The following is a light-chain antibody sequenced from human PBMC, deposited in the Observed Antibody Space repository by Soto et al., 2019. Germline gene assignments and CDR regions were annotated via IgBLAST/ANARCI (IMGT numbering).Light chain of an antibody. V-gene: IGKV4-1*01. CDR1: QSVLYTSNSKNY. CDR2: WAS. Sequence: DIVMTQSPDSLAVSLGERATINCKSRQSVLYTSNSKNYVAWYQQKPGQPPKLLTYWASIRESGVPERFAGSGSGTDFTLTISGLQAEDVAVYYCQQYYSTPLSFGGGTKVDIK. CDR3: QQYYSTPLS. J-gene: IGKJ4*01.